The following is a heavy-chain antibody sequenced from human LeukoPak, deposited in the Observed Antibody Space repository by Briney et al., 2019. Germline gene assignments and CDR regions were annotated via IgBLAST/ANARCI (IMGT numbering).Heavy chain of an antibody. Sequence: SGGSLRLSCEASGFTFRNFEMNWVRQAPGKGLEWVAYISSRGNAILYAESVQGRFTISRDNAKNSVYLQMNSLRAEDTAVYYCARTYGSGSLDYGGQGTLVTVSS. J-gene: IGHJ4*02. D-gene: IGHD2-15*01. CDR1: GFTFRNFE. CDR2: ISSRGNAI. CDR3: ARTYGSGSLDY. V-gene: IGHV3-48*03.